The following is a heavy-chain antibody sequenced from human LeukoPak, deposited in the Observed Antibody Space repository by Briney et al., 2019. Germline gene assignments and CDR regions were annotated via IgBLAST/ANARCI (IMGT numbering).Heavy chain of an antibody. CDR3: ARVEQRGCPDY. CDR1: GYTFTGYY. J-gene: IGHJ4*02. V-gene: IGHV1-2*02. CDR2: INPNSGDT. Sequence: ASVKVSCKTSGYTFTGYYMHWVRQAPGQGLEWMEWINPNSGDTHYAQKLQGRVTMTRDTSISTAYMELSRLRSDDTAVYYCARVEQRGCPDYWGQGTLVTVSS. D-gene: IGHD6-19*01.